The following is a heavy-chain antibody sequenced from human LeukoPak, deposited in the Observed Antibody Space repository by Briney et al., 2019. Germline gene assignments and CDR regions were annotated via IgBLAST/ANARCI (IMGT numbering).Heavy chain of an antibody. CDR1: RYSFTSYW. CDR3: ARRIVGARDWFDP. D-gene: IGHD1-26*01. J-gene: IGHJ5*02. V-gene: IGHV5-10-1*01. CDR2: IDPSDSYT. Sequence: GESLKISCKGSRYSFTSYWISWVRQMPGKGLEWMGRIDPSDSYTNYSPSFQGHVTISADKSISTAYLQWSSLKASDTAMYYCARRIVGARDWFDPWGQGTLVTVSS.